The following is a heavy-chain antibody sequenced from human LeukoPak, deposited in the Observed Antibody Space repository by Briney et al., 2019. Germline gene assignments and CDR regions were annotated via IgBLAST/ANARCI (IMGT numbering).Heavy chain of an antibody. CDR1: GYSISSGYY. V-gene: IGHV4-38-2*02. J-gene: IGHJ3*02. CDR3: AREGDSGSYYGGAFDAFDI. Sequence: PSETLSLTCTVSGYSISSGYYWGWIRQPPGKGLEWIGSIYYSGSTYYNPSLKSRVTISVDTSKNQFSLKLSSVTAADTAVYYCAREGDSGSYYGGAFDAFDIWGQGTMVTVSS. CDR2: IYYSGST. D-gene: IGHD1-26*01.